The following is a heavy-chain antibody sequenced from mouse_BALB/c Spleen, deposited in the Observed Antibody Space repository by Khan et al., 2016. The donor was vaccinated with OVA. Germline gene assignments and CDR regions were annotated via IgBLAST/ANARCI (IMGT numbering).Heavy chain of an antibody. D-gene: IGHD2-14*01. CDR3: ARDRYDYFDY. CDR1: GYTFTDYS. Sequence: QIQLVQSGPELKKSGETVKFSCKASGYTFTDYSMHWVKQAPGKGLKWMGWINTETGEPTYADDFKGRFAFSLETSASTAYLQINNLKNEDTATYFCARDRYDYFDYWGQGTTLTVSS. V-gene: IGHV9-2-1*01. J-gene: IGHJ2*01. CDR2: INTETGEP.